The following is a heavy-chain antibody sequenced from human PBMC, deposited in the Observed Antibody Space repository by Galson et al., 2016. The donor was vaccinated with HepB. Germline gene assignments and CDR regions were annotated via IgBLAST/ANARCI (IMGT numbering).Heavy chain of an antibody. CDR2: ISYDGNKK. V-gene: IGHV3-30*18. CDR1: GFIFSTYG. CDR3: AKPYGYSYGSYAFDI. J-gene: IGHJ3*02. Sequence: SLRLSCAASGFIFSTYGMHWVRQAPGKGLEWVAVISYDGNKKYYVDSVIGRATISRDNSKNTVFLRVNSLRGEDTAVYYCAKPYGYSYGSYAFDIWGQGTMVTVSS. D-gene: IGHD5-18*01.